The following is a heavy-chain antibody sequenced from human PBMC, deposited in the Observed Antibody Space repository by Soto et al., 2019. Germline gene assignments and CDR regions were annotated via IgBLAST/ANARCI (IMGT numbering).Heavy chain of an antibody. D-gene: IGHD2-2*01. CDR2: IYYSGST. Sequence: PSETLSLTCTVSGGSISSYYWSWIRQPPGKGLEWIGYIYYSGSTNYNPSLKSRVTISVDTSKNQFSLKLSSVTAADTAVYYCARGLPADANFDYWGPGTLVTVSS. CDR3: ARGLPADANFDY. CDR1: GGSISSYY. V-gene: IGHV4-59*01. J-gene: IGHJ4*02.